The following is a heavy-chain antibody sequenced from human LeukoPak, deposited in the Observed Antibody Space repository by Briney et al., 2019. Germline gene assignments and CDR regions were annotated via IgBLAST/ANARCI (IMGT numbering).Heavy chain of an antibody. J-gene: IGHJ4*02. CDR2: ISGSGGST. V-gene: IGHV3-23*01. CDR3: AKDWRDIVVVPAAIGDY. Sequence: GGSLRLSCAASGFTVSSYAMSWVRQAPGKGLEWVSAISGSGGSTYYADSVKGRFTISRDNSKNTLYLQMNSLRAEDTAVYYCAKDWRDIVVVPAAIGDYWGQGTLVTVSS. CDR1: GFTVSSYA. D-gene: IGHD2-2*02.